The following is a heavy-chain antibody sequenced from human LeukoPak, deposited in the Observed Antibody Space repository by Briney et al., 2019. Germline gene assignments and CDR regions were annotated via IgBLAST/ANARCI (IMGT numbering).Heavy chain of an antibody. J-gene: IGHJ5*02. D-gene: IGHD2-21*02. CDR3: ARVSHIVVVTAINENWFDP. CDR1: GYTFTTYP. Sequence: ASVKVSCKASGYTFTTYPINWVRQAPGQGLEWMGWINTNTGNPTYAQGFTGRFVFSLDTSVSTAYLQISSLKAEDTAVYYCARVSHIVVVTAINENWFDPWGQGTLVTVSS. CDR2: INTNTGNP. V-gene: IGHV7-4-1*02.